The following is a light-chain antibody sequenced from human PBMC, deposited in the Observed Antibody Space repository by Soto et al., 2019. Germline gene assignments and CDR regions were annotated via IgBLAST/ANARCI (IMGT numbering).Light chain of an antibody. Sequence: DIQLTQSPSSLSASVGDTVTITCRASQSISTYLNWCQHKPGTAPRLLISSASNLHTGVPSRFSGSGSGAAFTLTIRSLQPEDSASYFCQQNCDIILTFGGGTKVDIK. CDR2: SAS. V-gene: IGKV1-39*01. J-gene: IGKJ4*01. CDR1: QSISTY. CDR3: QQNCDIILT.